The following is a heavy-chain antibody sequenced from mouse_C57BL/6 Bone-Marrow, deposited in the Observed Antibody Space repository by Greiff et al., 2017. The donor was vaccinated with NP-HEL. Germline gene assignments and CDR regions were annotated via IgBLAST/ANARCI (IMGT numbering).Heavy chain of an antibody. V-gene: IGHV5-16*01. CDR1: GFTFSDYY. CDR2: INYDGSST. CDR3: ARDREGRGFDY. D-gene: IGHD3-1*01. Sequence: EVMLVESEGGLVQPGSSMKLSCTASGFTFSDYYMAWVRQVPEKGLEWVANINYDGSSTYYLDSLKSRFIISRDNAKNILYLQMSSLKSEDTATYYCARDREGRGFDYWGQGTTLTVSS. J-gene: IGHJ2*01.